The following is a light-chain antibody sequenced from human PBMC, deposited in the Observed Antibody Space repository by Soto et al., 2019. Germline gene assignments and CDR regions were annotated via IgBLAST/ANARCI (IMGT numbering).Light chain of an antibody. Sequence: DIQMTQSPSTLSASIGDRCTITCRASQSVFGFLAWYQHRAGKAPKLLIYDVSTLVSGVPSRFSGSGSGTEFSLTITSLQPDDSATYFCQQYGNYPWTFGQGTKVEIK. V-gene: IGKV1-5*01. J-gene: IGKJ1*01. CDR2: DVS. CDR1: QSVFGF. CDR3: QQYGNYPWT.